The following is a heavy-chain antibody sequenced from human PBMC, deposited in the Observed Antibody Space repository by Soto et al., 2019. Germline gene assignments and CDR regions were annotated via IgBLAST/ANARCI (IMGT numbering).Heavy chain of an antibody. J-gene: IGHJ4*02. CDR2: TYTDATT. CDR1: GFTVGSHY. D-gene: IGHD3-22*01. Sequence: GGSLRLSCAASGFTVGSHYMSWVRRAPGKGLEWVSTTYTDATTSYADSVKGRFTISRDNAENSLFLQMNSLRVEDTAVYYCATLDYYDSSGYPNGQFDYWGQGTPVTVSS. CDR3: ATLDYYDSSGYPNGQFDY. V-gene: IGHV3-53*01.